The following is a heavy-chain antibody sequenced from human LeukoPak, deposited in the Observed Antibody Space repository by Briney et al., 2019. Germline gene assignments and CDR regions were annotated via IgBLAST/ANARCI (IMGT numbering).Heavy chain of an antibody. J-gene: IGHJ6*02. D-gene: IGHD2-2*01. V-gene: IGHV4-59*10. Sequence: SETLSLTCAVYGGSFSGYYWSWIRQPPGKGLEWIGRIYTSGSTNYNPSLKSRVTMSVDTSKNQFSLKLSSVTAADTAVYYCAREKVPADYYYYGMDVWGQGTTVTVSS. CDR3: AREKVPADYYYYGMDV. CDR1: GGSFSGYY. CDR2: IYTSGST.